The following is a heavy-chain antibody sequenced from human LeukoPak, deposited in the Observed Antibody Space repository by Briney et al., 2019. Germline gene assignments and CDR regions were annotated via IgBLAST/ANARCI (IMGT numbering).Heavy chain of an antibody. V-gene: IGHV4-39*01. CDR2: IYYSGST. Sequence: PSETLSLTCTVSGGSISSSSYYWGWIRQPPGKGLEWIGSIYYSGSTYYNPSLKSRVTISVDTSKNQFSLKLSSVTAADTAVHYCARHDSSGYYYYYYGMDVWGQGTTVTVSS. D-gene: IGHD3-22*01. CDR1: GGSISSSSYY. J-gene: IGHJ6*02. CDR3: ARHDSSGYYYYYYGMDV.